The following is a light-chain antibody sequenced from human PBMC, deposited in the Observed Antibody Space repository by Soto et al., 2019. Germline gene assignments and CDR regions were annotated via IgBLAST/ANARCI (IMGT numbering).Light chain of an antibody. CDR3: AAWDDSLSALV. CDR2: RKD. Sequence: QSVLTQPPSASGTPGQRVTISCSGSSSNIESNYVYWYQQLPGSAPKLLIYRKDQRPSGVPDRFSGSKSGTSASLAISGLRSEDEADYYCAAWDDSLSALVFGGGTKLTVL. CDR1: SSNIESNY. V-gene: IGLV1-47*01. J-gene: IGLJ3*02.